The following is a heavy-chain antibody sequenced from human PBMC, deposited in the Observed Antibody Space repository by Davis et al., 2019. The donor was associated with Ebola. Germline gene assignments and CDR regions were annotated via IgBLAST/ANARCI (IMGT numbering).Heavy chain of an antibody. J-gene: IGHJ4*02. D-gene: IGHD6-13*01. CDR2: IIPIFGTA. Sequence: AASVKVSCKASGYTFTSYAISWVRQAPGQGLEWMGGIIPIFGTANYAQKFQGRVTITADEFTSTAYMELSSLRSEDTAVYYCARDKQQLVLKYFDYWGQGTLVTVSS. CDR1: GYTFTSYA. CDR3: ARDKQQLVLKYFDY. V-gene: IGHV1-69*13.